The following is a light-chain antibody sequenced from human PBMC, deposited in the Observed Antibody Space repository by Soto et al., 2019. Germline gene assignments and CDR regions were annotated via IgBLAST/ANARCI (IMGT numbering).Light chain of an antibody. CDR1: ISDVGRYNF. V-gene: IGLV2-11*01. CDR3: CSYAGSYTHV. Sequence: QSLLTQPRCVSGSPGQSFTISCTGTISDVGRYNFVSWYQQHPDKAPKLMIYDVIKRPSGVPDRFSGSKSGNTASLTIYGLQAEDEADYHCCSYAGSYTHVFGTGTKV. J-gene: IGLJ1*01. CDR2: DVI.